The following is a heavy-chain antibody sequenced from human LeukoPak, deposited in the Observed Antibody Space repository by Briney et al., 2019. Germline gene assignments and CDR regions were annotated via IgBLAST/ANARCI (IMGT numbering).Heavy chain of an antibody. V-gene: IGHV3-23*01. CDR3: ARTSGWYPYFDY. CDR2: ILTSDGNP. CDR1: GFTFTTYA. Sequence: GGSLRLFCAASGFTFTTYAINWVRQAPGKGLEWISSILTSDGNPYFADSVKGRFTISRDNSKNTVDLQMNSLRAEDTAVYYCARTSGWYPYFDYWGQGTLVTVSS. D-gene: IGHD6-19*01. J-gene: IGHJ4*02.